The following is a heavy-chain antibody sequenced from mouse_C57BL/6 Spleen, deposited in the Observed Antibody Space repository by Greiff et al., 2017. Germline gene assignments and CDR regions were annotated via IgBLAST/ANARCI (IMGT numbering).Heavy chain of an antibody. J-gene: IGHJ2*01. CDR3: ARSFDD. Sequence: ESGPGLVKPSQSLSLTCSVTGYSITSGYYWNWIRQFPGNKLEWMGYISYDGSNNYNPSLKNRISITRDTSKNQFFLKLNSVTTEDTATYYCARSFDDWGQGTTLTVSS. CDR1: GYSITSGYY. CDR2: ISYDGSN. V-gene: IGHV3-6*01.